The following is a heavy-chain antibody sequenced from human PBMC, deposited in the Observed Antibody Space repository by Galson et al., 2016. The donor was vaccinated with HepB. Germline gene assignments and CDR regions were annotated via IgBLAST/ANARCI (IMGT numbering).Heavy chain of an antibody. J-gene: IGHJ6*02. Sequence: SLRLSCAASEFTFSTYGMNWVRQAPGKGLEWVSAISSNTSTIFYADSVKGRFTISRDNSKNSLFLQMNSLRAEDTAVYYCARIQSAYYGMDVWGQGTTVTVSS. CDR2: ISSNTSTI. CDR3: ARIQSAYYGMDV. V-gene: IGHV3-21*01. CDR1: EFTFSTYG.